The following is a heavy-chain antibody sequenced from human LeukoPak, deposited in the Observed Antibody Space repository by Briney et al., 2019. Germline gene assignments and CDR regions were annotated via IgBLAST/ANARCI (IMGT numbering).Heavy chain of an antibody. CDR3: ARDYCSSTSCYFDY. V-gene: IGHV3-7*01. CDR1: GFTFSSYW. D-gene: IGHD2-2*01. J-gene: IGHJ4*02. CDR2: IKQDGSEK. Sequence: GGSLRLSCAASGFTFSSYWTSWVRQAPGKGLEWVANIKQDGSEKYYVDSVKGRFTISRDNAKNSLYLQMNSLRAEDTAVYYCARDYCSSTSCYFDYWGQGTLVTVSS.